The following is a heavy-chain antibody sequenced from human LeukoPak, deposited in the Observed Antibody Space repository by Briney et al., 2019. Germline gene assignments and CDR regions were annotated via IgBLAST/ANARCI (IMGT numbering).Heavy chain of an antibody. CDR1: GFTFSSYW. CDR2: IYIDGGTT. CDR3: AKDGQGLTYYFDY. Sequence: PGGSLRLSCAASGFTFSSYWMHWVRQAPGKGLVWVSRIYIDGGTTTYADSVKGRFTISRDNTKNTLYLQMNSLRAEDTAVYYCAKDGQGLTYYFDYWGQGTLVTVSS. V-gene: IGHV3-74*01. D-gene: IGHD3-16*01. J-gene: IGHJ4*02.